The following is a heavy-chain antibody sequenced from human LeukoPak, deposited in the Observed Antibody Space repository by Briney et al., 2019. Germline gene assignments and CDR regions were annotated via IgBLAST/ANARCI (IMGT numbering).Heavy chain of an antibody. Sequence: ASVKVSCKASGYTFTGYYMHWVRQAPGQGLEWMGWINPNSGGTNYAQKFQGRVTMTRDTSISTAYMELSSLRSEDTAVYYCARASYYYDSSGQGDYWGQGTLVTVPS. CDR2: INPNSGGT. D-gene: IGHD3-22*01. CDR3: ARASYYYDSSGQGDY. J-gene: IGHJ4*02. CDR1: GYTFTGYY. V-gene: IGHV1-2*02.